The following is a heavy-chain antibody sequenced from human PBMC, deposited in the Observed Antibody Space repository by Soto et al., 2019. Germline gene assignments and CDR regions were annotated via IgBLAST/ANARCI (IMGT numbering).Heavy chain of an antibody. J-gene: IGHJ4*02. D-gene: IGHD3-22*01. CDR3: ASGAYYDDSSGYCTH. CDR2: IIPIFGTA. Sequence: SVKVSCKASGGTFTSSAISWVRQAPGQGLEWMGGIIPIFGTANYAQKFQGRVTITADESTSTAYMELSSLRSEDTAVYFCASGAYYDDSSGYCTHWGQGTMVSVSS. V-gene: IGHV1-69*13. CDR1: GGTFTSSA.